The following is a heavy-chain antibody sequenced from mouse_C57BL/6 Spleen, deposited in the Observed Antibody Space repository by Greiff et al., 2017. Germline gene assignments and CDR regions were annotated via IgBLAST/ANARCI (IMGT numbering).Heavy chain of an antibody. CDR1: GYTFTSYW. D-gene: IGHD2-1*01. V-gene: IGHV1-5*01. CDR2: IYPGNSDT. J-gene: IGHJ2*01. Sequence: EVKLVESGTVLARPGASVKMSCKTSGYTFTSYWMHWVKQRPGQGLEWIGAIYPGNSDTSYNQKFKGKAKLTAVTSASTAYMELSSLTNEDSAVYYCTRKDYGNLYEVGYFDYWGQGTTLTVSS. CDR3: TRKDYGNLYEVGYFDY.